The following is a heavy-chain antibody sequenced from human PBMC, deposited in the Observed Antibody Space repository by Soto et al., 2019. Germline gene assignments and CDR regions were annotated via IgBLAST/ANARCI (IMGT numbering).Heavy chain of an antibody. CDR1: GYTFTNYD. D-gene: IGHD3-3*01. CDR2: MNPNSGNT. V-gene: IGHV1-8*01. CDR3: ASQGVDFWRVGHYYGLGV. Sequence: QVQLVQSGAEVKKPGASVKVSCKASGYTFTNYDVNWVRQAAGQGLEWMGWMNPNSGNTDYAQKFRDRVAMTRNTSIDTAYMELISLTSEDTAVYYCASQGVDFWRVGHYYGLGVWGQGTAVTVAS. J-gene: IGHJ6*02.